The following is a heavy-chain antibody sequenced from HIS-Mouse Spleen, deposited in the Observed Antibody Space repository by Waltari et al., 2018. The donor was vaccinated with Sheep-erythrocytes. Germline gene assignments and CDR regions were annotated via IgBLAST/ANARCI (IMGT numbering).Heavy chain of an antibody. CDR2: INSDGSST. J-gene: IGHJ4*02. Sequence: EVQLVESGGGLVQPGGSVSLACAAFGLPFSRYGRHWVRQAPGKGLLWVSRINSDGSSTSYADSVKGRFTISRDNAKNTLYLQMNSLRAEDTAVYYCARSDIRSSGWLDYWGQGTLVTVSS. D-gene: IGHD6-19*01. CDR3: ARSDIRSSGWLDY. CDR1: GLPFSRYG. V-gene: IGHV3-74*01.